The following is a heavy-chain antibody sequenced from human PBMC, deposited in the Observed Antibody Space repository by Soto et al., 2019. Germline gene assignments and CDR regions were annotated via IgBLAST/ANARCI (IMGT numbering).Heavy chain of an antibody. Sequence: ASVNVSCKASGYTFTSYNMHWVRQAPGQGLEWMGIINPSGASTSYTQKLQGRVTMTRDTSTSTVYMELSSLRSEDTAVYYCAREYYFGSGRPTDYYYYGLDVWGQGTTVTVSS. J-gene: IGHJ6*02. CDR3: AREYYFGSGRPTDYYYYGLDV. V-gene: IGHV1-46*01. CDR2: INPSGAST. D-gene: IGHD3-10*01. CDR1: GYTFTSYN.